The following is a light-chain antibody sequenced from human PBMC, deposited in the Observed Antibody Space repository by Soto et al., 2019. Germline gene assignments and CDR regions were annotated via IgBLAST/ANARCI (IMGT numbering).Light chain of an antibody. CDR2: LGS. CDR3: MQPLQSWT. CDR1: QSLLHSNGYNY. Sequence: DIVMTQSPLSLPVTPGEPASISCRSSQSLLHSNGYNYLDWYLQKPGQSPQLLIYLGSNRDYGVPDRFSVSGSGKDVTLKISRVYAEEVGVYYCMQPLQSWTFGQRTKVQIK. J-gene: IGKJ1*01. V-gene: IGKV2-28*01.